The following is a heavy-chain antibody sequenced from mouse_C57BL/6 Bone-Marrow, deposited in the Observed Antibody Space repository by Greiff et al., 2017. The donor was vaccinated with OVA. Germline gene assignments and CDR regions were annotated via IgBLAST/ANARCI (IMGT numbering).Heavy chain of an antibody. CDR3: TTTGKGFAY. J-gene: IGHJ3*01. CDR1: GFNIKDAY. CDR2: IDPENGDT. V-gene: IGHV14-4*01. Sequence: EVQLQQSGAELVRPGASVKLSCTASGFNIKDAYMHWVKQRPEQGLEWIGWIDPENGDTEYASKFQGKATITADTSSNTAYLQLSSLTSEDTAVYYCTTTGKGFAYWGQGTLVTVSA.